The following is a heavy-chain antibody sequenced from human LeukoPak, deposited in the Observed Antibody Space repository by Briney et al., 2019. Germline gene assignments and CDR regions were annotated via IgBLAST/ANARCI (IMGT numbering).Heavy chain of an antibody. V-gene: IGHV3-74*01. CDR3: ARDLVLGSGSYGH. CDR2: IDEHGSAT. CDR1: GFTFSTYT. Sequence: GGSLRLSCAASGFTFSTYTMNWVRQAPGKGLVWVSRIDEHGSATFYADSVRGRFTISRDIAKNTLYLQMNSLRAEDTAVYFCARDLVLGSGSYGHWGQGTLVTVSA. D-gene: IGHD3-10*01. J-gene: IGHJ4*02.